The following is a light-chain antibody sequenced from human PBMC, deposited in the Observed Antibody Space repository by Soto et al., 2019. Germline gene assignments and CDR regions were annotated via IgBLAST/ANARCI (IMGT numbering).Light chain of an antibody. CDR1: SSDVGGYTY. V-gene: IGLV2-14*01. CDR2: EVS. Sequence: QPALTQPASVSGSPGQSITISCTGTSSDVGGYTYVSWYQQRPGKAPKLMIYEVSNRPSGVSNRFSGSKSGNTASLTISGLQAEDEADYYCSSYTSSSTPLVFGTGPKVTVL. J-gene: IGLJ1*01. CDR3: SSYTSSSTPLV.